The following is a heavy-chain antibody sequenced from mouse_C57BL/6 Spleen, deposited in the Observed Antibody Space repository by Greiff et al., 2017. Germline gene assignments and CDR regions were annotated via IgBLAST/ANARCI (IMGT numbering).Heavy chain of an antibody. CDR3: AGNYGISYVFMDY. V-gene: IGHV5-17*01. CDR2: ISSGSSTI. Sequence: EVMLVESGGGLVKPGGSLKLSCAASGFTFSDYGMHWVRQAPEKGLEWVAYISSGSSTIYYADKVKGRFTISRDNAKNTLFLQMTGLRSENTAMDYGAGNYGISYVFMDYWGQGTSVTVSS. J-gene: IGHJ4*01. CDR1: GFTFSDYG. D-gene: IGHD1-1*01.